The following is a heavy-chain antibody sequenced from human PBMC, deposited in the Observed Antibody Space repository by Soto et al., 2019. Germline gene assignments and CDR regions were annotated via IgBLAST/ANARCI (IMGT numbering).Heavy chain of an antibody. D-gene: IGHD3-16*01. V-gene: IGHV4-4*02. CDR3: ARESGWITVRGPLDI. J-gene: IGHJ3*02. CDR2: IYHGRST. Sequence: QVQLQESGPGLEKPSGTLSLTCSVSGGSISTNNWWSWVRQSPGRGLEGIGEIYHGRSTNYNSSLMNRSTMSIDEARNQFSLGLKSVTSAARAICYCARESGWITVRGPLDIWGQGTLVTVSS. CDR1: GGSISTNNW.